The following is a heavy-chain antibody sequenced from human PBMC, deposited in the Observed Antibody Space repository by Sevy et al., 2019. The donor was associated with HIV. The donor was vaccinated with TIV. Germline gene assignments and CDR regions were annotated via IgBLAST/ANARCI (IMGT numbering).Heavy chain of an antibody. Sequence: ASVKVSCKASGYTFTSYGISWVRQAPRQGLEWIGWISAYNGNTKYAQKLQGRVTMTTDTSTSTAYMELSSLRSDDTAVYFCAKGSGYDYADYWGQGSLVTVSS. D-gene: IGHD5-12*01. J-gene: IGHJ4*02. CDR2: ISAYNGNT. CDR1: GYTFTSYG. V-gene: IGHV1-18*01. CDR3: AKGSGYDYADY.